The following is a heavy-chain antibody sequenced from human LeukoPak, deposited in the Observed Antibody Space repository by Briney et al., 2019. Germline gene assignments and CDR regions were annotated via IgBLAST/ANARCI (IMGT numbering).Heavy chain of an antibody. CDR3: ARDKGDLPSYYYYYGMDV. CDR2: IWYDGSNK. Sequence: PGGSLRLSCAAPGFTFSSYGMHWVRQAPGKGLEWVAVIWYDGSNKYYADSVKGRFTISRDNSKNTLYLQMNSLRAEDTAVYYCARDKGDLPSYYYYYGMDVWGKGTTVTVSS. J-gene: IGHJ6*04. D-gene: IGHD1-26*01. V-gene: IGHV3-33*01. CDR1: GFTFSSYG.